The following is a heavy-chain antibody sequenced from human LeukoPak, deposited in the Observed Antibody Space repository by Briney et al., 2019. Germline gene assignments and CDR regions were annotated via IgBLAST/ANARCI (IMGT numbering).Heavy chain of an antibody. J-gene: IGHJ4*02. CDR2: IMQDGTEK. D-gene: IGHD2-15*01. V-gene: IGHV3-7*01. CDR3: PSVACSAVTCFGFLFFDY. CDR1: GFTFSNYW. Sequence: GGSLRLSCAASGFTFSNYWMSWVRQAPGKGLEWVAHIMQDGTEKYYVDSVKGRFTISRDNAKNSLFLQMNSLRAEDTAVYYCPSVACSAVTCFGFLFFDYWGQGTLVTVSS.